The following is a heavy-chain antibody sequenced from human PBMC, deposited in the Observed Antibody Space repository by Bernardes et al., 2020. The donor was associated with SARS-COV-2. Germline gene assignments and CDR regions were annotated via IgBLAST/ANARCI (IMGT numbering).Heavy chain of an antibody. V-gene: IGHV4-4*07. Sequence: SEPLSLTCNVSGDSISSYYWSWIRQPAGKGLEWIGRIYTTGSANYNPSLKSRVTMSIDMSNNQFSLKLTAVTAADTAVYYCAKVYSGSYSVYYYYGMDVWGQGTTVTVSS. CDR1: GDSISSYY. CDR3: AKVYSGSYSVYYYYGMDV. J-gene: IGHJ6*02. D-gene: IGHD1-26*01. CDR2: IYTTGSA.